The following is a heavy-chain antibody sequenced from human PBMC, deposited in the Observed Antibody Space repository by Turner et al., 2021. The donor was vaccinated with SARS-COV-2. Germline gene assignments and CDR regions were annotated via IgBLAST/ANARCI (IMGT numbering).Heavy chain of an antibody. V-gene: IGHV3-30*18. CDR1: GFIFSTYG. CDR2: ISYDGSNK. D-gene: IGHD5-12*01. J-gene: IGHJ4*02. CDR3: AKARDGYNYFDY. Sequence: QVQLVESGGGVVQPGRSLRLSCAASGFIFSTYGMHWVRQAPGKGLEWVAVISYDGSNKYYADPVKGRFTISRDNSKNTLYLQMNSLRAEDTAVYYCAKARDGYNYFDYWGQGTLVTVSS.